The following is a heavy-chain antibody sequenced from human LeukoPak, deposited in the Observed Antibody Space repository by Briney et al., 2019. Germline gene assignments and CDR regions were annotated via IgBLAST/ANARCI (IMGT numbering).Heavy chain of an antibody. J-gene: IGHJ4*02. CDR3: ARTLDTAPPFDY. CDR1: GGSISSYY. V-gene: IGHV4-59*01. CDR2: TYYSGST. D-gene: IGHD5-18*01. Sequence: SETLSLTCTVSGGSISSYYWSWIRQPPGKGLEWIGYTYYSGSTNYNPSLKSRVTISVDTSKNQFSLKLSSVTAADTAVYYCARTLDTAPPFDYWGQGTLVTVSS.